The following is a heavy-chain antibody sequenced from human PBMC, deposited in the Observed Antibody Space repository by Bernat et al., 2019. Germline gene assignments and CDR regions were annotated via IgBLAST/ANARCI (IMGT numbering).Heavy chain of an antibody. Sequence: QVQLVESGGGVVQPGRSLRLSCAASGFTFSSYAMHWVRQAPGKGLEWVAVISYDGSNKYYADSVKGRFTISRDNSKNTLYLQMNSLRAEDTAVYYCARGVVVVYAQLDYWGQGTLVTVPS. V-gene: IGHV3-30*01. D-gene: IGHD2-8*02. CDR1: GFTFSSYA. CDR3: ARGVVVVYAQLDY. CDR2: ISYDGSNK. J-gene: IGHJ4*02.